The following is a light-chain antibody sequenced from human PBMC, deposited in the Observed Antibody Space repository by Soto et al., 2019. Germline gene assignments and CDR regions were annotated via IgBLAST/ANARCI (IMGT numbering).Light chain of an antibody. Sequence: DIQMTQSPSTLSGYVGDRVTITCRASQTIRRWLAWYQQKPGKAPKLLIYKASTLKSGVPSRFSGSGSGTEFTLTISSLQPDDFATYYCQQYNSYSQTFGQGTKVDIK. CDR3: QQYNSYSQT. V-gene: IGKV1-5*03. J-gene: IGKJ1*01. CDR2: KAS. CDR1: QTIRRW.